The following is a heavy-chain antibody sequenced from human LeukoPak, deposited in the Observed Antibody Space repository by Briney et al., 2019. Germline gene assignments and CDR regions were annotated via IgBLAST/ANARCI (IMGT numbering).Heavy chain of an antibody. CDR3: ARRGRSLIAAAGPHKV. J-gene: IGHJ4*02. D-gene: IGHD6-13*01. Sequence: SETLSLTCTVSGGSISSSSYYWGWIRQPPGKGLEWIGSIYYSGSTYYNPSLKSRVTISVDTSKNQFSLELKSVTAADTAVYYCARRGRSLIAAAGPHKVWGQGTLVTVSS. V-gene: IGHV4-39*07. CDR2: IYYSGST. CDR1: GGSISSSSYY.